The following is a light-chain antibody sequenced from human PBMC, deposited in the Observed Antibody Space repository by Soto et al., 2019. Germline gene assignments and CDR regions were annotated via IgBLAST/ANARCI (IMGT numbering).Light chain of an antibody. CDR2: EVS. Sequence: QSVLTQPASVSGSPGQSITISCTGTSSDVGGYAYVSWYQQYPGKAPKLVISEVSNRPSGVSLRFSGSRSGNTASLTISGLQADDEADYYCSSYTSRTTPLFGGGTKLTVL. V-gene: IGLV2-14*01. CDR1: SSDVGGYAY. J-gene: IGLJ2*01. CDR3: SSYTSRTTPL.